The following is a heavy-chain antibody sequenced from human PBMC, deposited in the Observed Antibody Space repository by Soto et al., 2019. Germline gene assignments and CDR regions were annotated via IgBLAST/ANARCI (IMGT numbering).Heavy chain of an antibody. CDR3: AIVAGDIVVVPAAV. D-gene: IGHD2-2*01. V-gene: IGHV4-34*01. CDR2: INHSGST. J-gene: IGHJ4*02. CDR1: GGSFSGYY. Sequence: SETLSLTCAVYGGSFSGYYWSWIRQPPGKGLEWIGEINHSGSTNYNPSLKSRVTISVDTSKNQFSLKLSSVTAADTAVYYCAIVAGDIVVVPAAVWGQGTLVTVSS.